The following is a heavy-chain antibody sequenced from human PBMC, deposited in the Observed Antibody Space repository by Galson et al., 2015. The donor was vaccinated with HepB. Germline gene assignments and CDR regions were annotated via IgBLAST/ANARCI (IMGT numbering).Heavy chain of an antibody. V-gene: IGHV3-74*01. J-gene: IGHJ4*02. CDR1: GFTFSSYW. D-gene: IGHD3-22*01. CDR2: INSDGSST. CDR3: ARGTPSTYDSSGYYYSPFDY. Sequence: SLRLSCAAPGFTFSSYWMHWVRRAPGKGLVWVSRINSDGSSTSYADSVKGRFTISRDNAKNTLYLQMNSLRAEDTAVYYCARGTPSTYDSSGYYYSPFDYWGQGTLVTVSS.